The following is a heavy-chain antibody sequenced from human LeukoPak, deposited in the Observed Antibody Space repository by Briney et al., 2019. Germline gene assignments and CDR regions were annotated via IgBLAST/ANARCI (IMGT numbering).Heavy chain of an antibody. CDR1: GFTFSAYA. J-gene: IGHJ4*02. CDR3: ARGDFDY. V-gene: IGHV3-64*04. Sequence: GGSLRLSCSASGFTFSAYAMHWVRQAPGKGLEYVSAISPNGGSTYYADSVKGRFTISRDNAENTLYLQMNSLRVEDTAVYYCARGDFDYWGQGTLVTVSS. CDR2: ISPNGGST.